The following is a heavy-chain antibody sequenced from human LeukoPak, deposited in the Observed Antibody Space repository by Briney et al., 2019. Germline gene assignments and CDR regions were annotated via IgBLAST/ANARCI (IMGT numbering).Heavy chain of an antibody. D-gene: IGHD5-18*01. CDR1: GFTFSSYA. CDR3: AKGGYSNGRYYYYYMDV. Sequence: GGSLRLSCAASGFTFSSYAMSWVRQAPGKGLEWVSAISGSGGSTYYADSVKGRFTIYRDNSKNTLYLQMNSLRAEDTAVYYCAKGGYSNGRYYYYYMDVWGEGTTVTVSS. J-gene: IGHJ6*03. CDR2: ISGSGGST. V-gene: IGHV3-23*01.